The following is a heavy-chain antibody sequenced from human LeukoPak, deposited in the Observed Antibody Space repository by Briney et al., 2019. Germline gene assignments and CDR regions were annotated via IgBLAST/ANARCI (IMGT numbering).Heavy chain of an antibody. CDR2: ISDSGGST. CDR3: AKIGRRYDFWTGYYEEEVDYMDV. V-gene: IGHV3-23*02. Sequence: GGSLRLSCAASGFTFSNYGMGWVRQAPGKGLEWVSGISDSGGSTKYEVSVRGRFTISRDNYKDTLYLQMNSLRAEDTAVYYCAKIGRRYDFWTGYYEEEVDYMDVWGKGTTVTVSS. J-gene: IGHJ6*03. D-gene: IGHD3-3*01. CDR1: GFTFSNYG.